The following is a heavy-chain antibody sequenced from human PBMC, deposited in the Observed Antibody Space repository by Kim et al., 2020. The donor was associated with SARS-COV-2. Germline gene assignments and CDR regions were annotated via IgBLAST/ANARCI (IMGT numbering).Heavy chain of an antibody. V-gene: IGHV3-48*03. J-gene: IGHJ3*02. CDR2: T. CDR3: ARNFGAEDAFDI. D-gene: IGHD3-16*01. Sequence: TYCAESVQGRVTISRGNAKSSLYLQMNSLRAEDTAVYYCARNFGAEDAFDIWGQGTMVTVSS.